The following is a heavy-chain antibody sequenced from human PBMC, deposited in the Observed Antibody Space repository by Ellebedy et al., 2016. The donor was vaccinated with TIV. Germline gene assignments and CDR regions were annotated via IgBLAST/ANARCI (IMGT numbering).Heavy chain of an antibody. CDR3: ARESRSSERGYYYYYMDV. Sequence: GGSLRLXXAASGFTFSGFAMHWVRQASGKGLEWVGRIRSKANSYATAYAASVKGRFTISSDDSKNTAYLQMNSLRAEDTAVYYCARESRSSERGYYYYYMDVWGKGTTVTVPS. D-gene: IGHD6-6*01. V-gene: IGHV3-73*01. CDR2: IRSKANSYAT. CDR1: GFTFSGFA. J-gene: IGHJ6*03.